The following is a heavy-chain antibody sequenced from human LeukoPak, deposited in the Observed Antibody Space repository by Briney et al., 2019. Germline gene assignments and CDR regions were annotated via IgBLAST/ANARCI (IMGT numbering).Heavy chain of an antibody. Sequence: GGSLRLSCVGSGFTFRSHAMSWVRQAPEKGLEFVSGIYENGGTTYYADSVKGRFTISRDNSKNTLYLQMNSLRAEDTAVYYCAKNLYYYDSSGPSKYFDYWGQGTLVTVSS. CDR3: AKNLYYYDSSGPSKYFDY. CDR2: IYENGGTT. CDR1: GFTFRSHA. D-gene: IGHD3-22*01. V-gene: IGHV3-23*01. J-gene: IGHJ4*02.